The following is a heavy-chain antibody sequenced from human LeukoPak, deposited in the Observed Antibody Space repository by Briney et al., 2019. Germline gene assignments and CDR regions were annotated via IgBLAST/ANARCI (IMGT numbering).Heavy chain of an antibody. Sequence: SQTLSLTCTVSGGSISSGGYYWSWIRQPPGKGLEWIGYIYHSGSTYYNPSLKSRVTISVDRSKNQFSLKLSSVTAADTAVYYCARDLGYSSSWSEGYFDYWGQGTLVIASS. V-gene: IGHV4-30-2*01. CDR3: ARDLGYSSSWSEGYFDY. CDR1: GGSISSGGYY. CDR2: IYHSGST. J-gene: IGHJ4*02. D-gene: IGHD6-13*01.